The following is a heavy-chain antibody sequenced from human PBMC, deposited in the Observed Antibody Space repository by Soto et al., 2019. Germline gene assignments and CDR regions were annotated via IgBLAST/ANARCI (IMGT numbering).Heavy chain of an antibody. J-gene: IGHJ4*02. Sequence: GESLKISCMGSGYRFTSYKIAWVRQMPGKGLEWMGIIFPGDSDTGYSPSFQGQVTISADKSTSTAYLQWSSLKASDTAMYYCARHATYYDILSGYYFDYWGQGTLVTVS. CDR3: ARHATYYDILSGYYFDY. V-gene: IGHV5-51*01. D-gene: IGHD3-9*01. CDR2: IFPGDSDT. CDR1: GYRFTSYK.